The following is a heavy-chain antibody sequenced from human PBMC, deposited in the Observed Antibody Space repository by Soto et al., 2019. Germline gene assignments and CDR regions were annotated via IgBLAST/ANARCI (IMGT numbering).Heavy chain of an antibody. Sequence: QVQLVESGGVVVQHGRSLRLSCAASGFTFSSYGMHWVRQAPGKGLEWVAVISYDGSNKYYADSVKGRLTISRDNSKNTLYLQMNSLRGEDTAVYYCAKDNGSGCDWLRVCDASDIWGRGTMVTVSS. D-gene: IGHD5-12*01. CDR3: AKDNGSGCDWLRVCDASDI. CDR1: GFTFSSYG. CDR2: ISYDGSNK. J-gene: IGHJ3*02. V-gene: IGHV3-30*18.